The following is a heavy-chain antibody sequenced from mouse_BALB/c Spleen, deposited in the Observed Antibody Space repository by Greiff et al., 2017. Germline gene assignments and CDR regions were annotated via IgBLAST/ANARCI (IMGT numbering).Heavy chain of an antibody. V-gene: IGHV3-2*02. CDR1: GYSITSDYA. Sequence: EVKLMESGPGLVKPSQSLSLTCTVTGYSITSDYAWNWIRQFPGNKLEWMGYISYSGSTSYNPSLKSRISITRDTSKNQFFLQLNSVTTEDTATYYCARSGKEGYWGQGTTLTVSS. D-gene: IGHD4-1*01. CDR2: ISYSGST. J-gene: IGHJ2*01. CDR3: ARSGKEGY.